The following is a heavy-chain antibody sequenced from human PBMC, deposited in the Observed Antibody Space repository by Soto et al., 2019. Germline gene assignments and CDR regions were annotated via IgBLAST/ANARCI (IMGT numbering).Heavy chain of an antibody. Sequence: QVQLVQSGAEVKKPGASAKVSCKASGYTFTSYDIHWVRQAPGQGLEWMGWMNPNTGNAASAQKFQGRVTMTRNTSISTAYMQLSSLRSEDTAVYFCARVGRGTSGYFDYWGQGTLVTVSS. J-gene: IGHJ4*02. CDR3: ARVGRGTSGYFDY. V-gene: IGHV1-8*01. CDR2: MNPNTGNA. CDR1: GYTFTSYD. D-gene: IGHD6-19*01.